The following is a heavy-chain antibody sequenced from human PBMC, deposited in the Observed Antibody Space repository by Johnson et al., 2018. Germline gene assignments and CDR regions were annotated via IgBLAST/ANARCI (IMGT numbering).Heavy chain of an antibody. CDR3: AKDLTASSGDAFDI. V-gene: IGHV3-23*04. Sequence: VQLVQSGGGLVQPGGSLRLSCAASGFSFSSYVMTWVRQAPGKGLEWVSVITSSGDTTSYADSVTGRFTISKDNSNNTLYLQMNSLRAADTAVYYCAKDLTASSGDAFDIWGQGTMVSVSS. J-gene: IGHJ3*02. D-gene: IGHD2-21*01. CDR2: ITSSGDTT. CDR1: GFSFSSYV.